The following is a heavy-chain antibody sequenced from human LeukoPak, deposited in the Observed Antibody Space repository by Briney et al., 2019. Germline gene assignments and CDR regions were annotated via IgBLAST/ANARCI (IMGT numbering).Heavy chain of an antibody. CDR2: IWYDGSNK. CDR3: ASSSYGDYGGDY. D-gene: IGHD4-17*01. CDR1: GFTFSSYW. V-gene: IGHV3-33*08. J-gene: IGHJ4*02. Sequence: GGSLRLSCAASGFTFSSYWMHWVRQAPGKGLEWVAVIWYDGSNKYYADSVKGRFTISRDNSKNTLYLQMNSLRAEDTAVYYCASSSYGDYGGDYWGQGTLVTVSS.